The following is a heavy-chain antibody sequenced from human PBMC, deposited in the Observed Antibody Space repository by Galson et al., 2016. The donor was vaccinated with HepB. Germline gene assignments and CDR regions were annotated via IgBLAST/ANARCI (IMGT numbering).Heavy chain of an antibody. V-gene: IGHV3-66*01. CDR1: GFTVSSNY. CDR3: ARAPSHHPDAFDI. Sequence: LRLSCAASGFTVSSNYMSWVRQTPGKGLVCVSIIYSGDNTYYADSVKGRFTISRDESENTLYLQMNTLRVEDTALYHCARAPSHHPDAFDIWGQGTMVTVSS. J-gene: IGHJ3*02. CDR2: IYSGDNT.